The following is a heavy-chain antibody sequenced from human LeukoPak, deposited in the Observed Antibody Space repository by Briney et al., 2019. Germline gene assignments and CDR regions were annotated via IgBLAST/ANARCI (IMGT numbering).Heavy chain of an antibody. CDR3: ARNYDFWSGYSRVRDNYYYMDV. Sequence: GGSLRLSCAASGFTFSSYWMSWVRQAPGKGLEWVANIKQDGSEKYYVDSVKGRFTISRDNAQSSLYLQMKSLRAEDTAVYYCARNYDFWSGYSRVRDNYYYMDVWGRGTTVTVSS. V-gene: IGHV3-7*01. CDR2: IKQDGSEK. CDR1: GFTFSSYW. D-gene: IGHD3-3*01. J-gene: IGHJ6*03.